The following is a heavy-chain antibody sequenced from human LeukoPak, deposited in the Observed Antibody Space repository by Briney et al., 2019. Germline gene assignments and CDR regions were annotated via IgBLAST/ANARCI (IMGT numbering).Heavy chain of an antibody. CDR2: ISSSGSTI. CDR1: GFTFSSYE. CDR3: AELGITMIGGV. J-gene: IGHJ6*04. V-gene: IGHV3-48*03. Sequence: PGGSLRLSCAAYGFTFSSYELNWVRQAPGKGLEWVSYISSSGSTIYYADPVKGRFTISRDNAKNSLYLQMNTLRAEDTAVYYCAELGITMIGGVWGKGTTVTISS. D-gene: IGHD3-10*02.